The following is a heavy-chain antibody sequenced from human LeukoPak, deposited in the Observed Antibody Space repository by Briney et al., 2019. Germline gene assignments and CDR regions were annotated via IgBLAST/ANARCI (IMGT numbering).Heavy chain of an antibody. CDR1: GGSISSSSYY. J-gene: IGHJ4*02. Sequence: SETLSLTCTVSGGSISSSSYYWGWIRQPPGKGLEWIGSIYNSGSTYYNPSLKSRVTISVDTSKNQFSLKLSSVTAADTAVYYCNGYCSSTSCYGGGYWGQGTLVTVSS. CDR2: IYNSGST. D-gene: IGHD2-2*03. CDR3: NGYCSSTSCYGGGY. V-gene: IGHV4-39*07.